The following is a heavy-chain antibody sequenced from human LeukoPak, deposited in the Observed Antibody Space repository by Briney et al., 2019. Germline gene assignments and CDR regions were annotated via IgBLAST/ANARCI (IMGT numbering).Heavy chain of an antibody. V-gene: IGHV4-59*01. Sequence: PSETLSLTCTVSGGSLSSYYWSWIRQPPGKGLEWIGYIYYSGSADYNPSLKSRVNISVDKSKNQFSLKLSSVTAADTAVYYCARDKQPGDNWGQGTLVTVSS. D-gene: IGHD5-18*01. CDR2: IYYSGSA. CDR1: GGSLSSYY. CDR3: ARDKQPGDN. J-gene: IGHJ4*02.